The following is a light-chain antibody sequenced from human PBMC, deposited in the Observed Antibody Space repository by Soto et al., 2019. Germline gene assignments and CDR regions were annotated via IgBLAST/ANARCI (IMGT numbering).Light chain of an antibody. CDR1: SSDVGGYNY. CDR2: DVT. V-gene: IGLV2-11*01. CDR3: CSYAGSYTYV. Sequence: QSALTQPRSVSGSPGQSVTISCTGTSSDVGGYNYVSWYQHHPGKAPTLMIYDVTKRPSGVPDRFSGSKSGNTASLTISGLQAEDEADYYCCSYAGSYTYVFGTGTKLTVL. J-gene: IGLJ1*01.